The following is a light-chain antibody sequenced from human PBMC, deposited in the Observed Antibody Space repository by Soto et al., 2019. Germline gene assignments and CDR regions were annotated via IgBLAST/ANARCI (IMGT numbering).Light chain of an antibody. CDR2: EVS. CDR3: MQSTQLPPT. CDR1: QRLLHITGETF. V-gene: IGKV2D-29*02. J-gene: IGKJ5*01. Sequence: VMTQTPLSLPVTPGQPASISRKSSQRLLHITGETFLFWYLQKPGQSPQLLIYEVSTRVSGVPDRFSGSGSGTDFTLEISRVETDDVGIYYCMQSTQLPPTFGQGTRLEIK.